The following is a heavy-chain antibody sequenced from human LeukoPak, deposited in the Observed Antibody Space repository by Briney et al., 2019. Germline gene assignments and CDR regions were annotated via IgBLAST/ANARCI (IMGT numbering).Heavy chain of an antibody. CDR1: GFTFSSYA. CDR2: ISGSGGST. D-gene: IGHD3-16*01. J-gene: IGHJ4*02. CDR3: AKSSDYVWGSYGVFDY. V-gene: IGHV3-23*01. Sequence: PGGSLRLSCAASGFTFSSYAMSWVRQAPGKGLEWVSAISGSGGSTYYADSVKGRFTISRDNSKNTLYLQMNSLRAEDTAVYYCAKSSDYVWGSYGVFDYWGQGTLVTVSS.